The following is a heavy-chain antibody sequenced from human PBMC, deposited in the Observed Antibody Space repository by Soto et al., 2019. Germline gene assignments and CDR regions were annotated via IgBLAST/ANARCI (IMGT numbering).Heavy chain of an antibody. J-gene: IGHJ5*02. D-gene: IGHD3-3*01. CDR2: IYHSGST. CDR1: GGSISSVGYS. V-gene: IGHV4-30-2*01. Sequence: SETLSLTCAVSGGSISSVGYSWSWIRQPPGKGLEWIGYIYHSGSTYYNPSLKSRVTISVDRSKNQFSLKLSSVTAADTAVYYCARGTGITIFGVVTSSRSNWFDPWGQGTLVTVSS. CDR3: ARGTGITIFGVVTSSRSNWFDP.